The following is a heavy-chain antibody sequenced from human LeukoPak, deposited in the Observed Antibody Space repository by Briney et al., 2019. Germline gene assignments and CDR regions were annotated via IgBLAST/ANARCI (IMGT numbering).Heavy chain of an antibody. D-gene: IGHD6-19*01. CDR1: GYTFTGYY. CDR2: INPNSGGT. Sequence: SVKVSCKASGYTFTGYYMHWVRQAPGQGLEWMGWINPNSGGTNYAQKFQGRVTMTRDTSISTAYMELSRLRSDDTAVYYCAREYLGVAGSWFDPWGQGTLVTVSS. CDR3: AREYLGVAGSWFDP. V-gene: IGHV1-2*02. J-gene: IGHJ5*02.